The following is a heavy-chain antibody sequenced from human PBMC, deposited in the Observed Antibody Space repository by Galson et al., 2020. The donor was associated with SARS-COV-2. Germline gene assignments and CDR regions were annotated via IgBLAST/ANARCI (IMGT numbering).Heavy chain of an antibody. CDR2: IYYSGST. Sequence: ASETLSLTCTVSGGSISSSSYYWGWIRQPPGKGLEWIGSIYYSGSTYYNPSLKSRVTISVDTSKNQFSLKLSSVTAADTAVYYCARAHRAAARSGFLARGGYYYYGMDVWGQGTTVTVSS. J-gene: IGHJ6*02. V-gene: IGHV4-39*07. CDR3: ARAHRAAARSGFLARGGYYYYGMDV. D-gene: IGHD6-6*01. CDR1: GGSISSSSYY.